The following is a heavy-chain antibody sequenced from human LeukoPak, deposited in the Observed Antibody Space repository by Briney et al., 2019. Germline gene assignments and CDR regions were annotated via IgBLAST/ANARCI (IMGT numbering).Heavy chain of an antibody. D-gene: IGHD2-2*01. V-gene: IGHV1-2*02. Sequence: ASVKVSCKASGNTLTGYYMHWVRQAPGQGLEWMGWINPNSGGTNYAQKFQGRVTMTRDTSISTAYMELSRLRSDDTAVYYCARGPRGVVLARLDYWGQGTLVTVSS. CDR3: ARGPRGVVLARLDY. CDR1: GNTLTGYY. CDR2: INPNSGGT. J-gene: IGHJ4*02.